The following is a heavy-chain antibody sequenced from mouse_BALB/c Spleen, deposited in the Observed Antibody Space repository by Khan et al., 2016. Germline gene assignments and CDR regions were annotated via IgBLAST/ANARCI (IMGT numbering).Heavy chain of an antibody. CDR2: INPESSAI. J-gene: IGHJ4*01. V-gene: IGHV4-1*02. CDR3: GGHAYFALDY. Sequence: EVELVESGGGLVQPGGSLKFSCAASGFDFSRYWMSWVRQAPGKGLEWIGEINPESSAIKNVASLKDRFNISRDNAKNKFYMQMSKVRSEDTALEYCGGHAYFALDYWGPGTSVTVSA. CDR1: GFDFSRYW.